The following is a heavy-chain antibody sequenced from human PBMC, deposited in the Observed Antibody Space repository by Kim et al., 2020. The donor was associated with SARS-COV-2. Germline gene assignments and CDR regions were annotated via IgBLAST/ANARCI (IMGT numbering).Heavy chain of an antibody. J-gene: IGHJ2*01. CDR1: DGSFSSYY. CDR3: ARGGSSGWLHSYWYFDL. D-gene: IGHD6-19*01. V-gene: IGHV4-34*01. Sequence: SETLSLTCAVYDGSFSSYYWSWIRQPPGKGLEWVGEINHSGSTNYNPSLKSRVTISVTTSKNQFSLKLSSVTAADTAVYYCARGGSSGWLHSYWYFDLWGRGTLVTVSS. CDR2: INHSGST.